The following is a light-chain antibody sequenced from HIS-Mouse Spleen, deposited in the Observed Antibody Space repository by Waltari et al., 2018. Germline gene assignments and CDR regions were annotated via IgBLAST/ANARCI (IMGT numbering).Light chain of an antibody. V-gene: IGKV1-5*03. CDR3: QQYNSYTWT. J-gene: IGKJ1*01. CDR2: TAS. Sequence: DIQMTQSPSTLPASVGDRVTITCRASQSISSWLAWYQQKPGKAPKLLIYTASSLESGVPSRFSGSGSGTEFTLTISSLQPDDFATYYCQQYNSYTWTFGQGTKVEIK. CDR1: QSISSW.